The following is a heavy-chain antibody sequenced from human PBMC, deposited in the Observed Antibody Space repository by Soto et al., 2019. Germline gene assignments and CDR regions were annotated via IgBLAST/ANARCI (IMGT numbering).Heavy chain of an antibody. Sequence: QLQLQESGSGLVKPSQTLSLSCAVSGGSVNTSVFAWVWIRQPLEKGLEWFGYIYHSGSTYYNPSRKSRVTMTLDSSNDFFSLKLTSVTVADTAVYYCSSVRIYYDRSSYVHYGTFDFWGQGPMVTVSS. V-gene: IGHV4-30-2*01. CDR2: IYHSGST. CDR1: GGSVNTSVFA. CDR3: SSVRIYYDRSSYVHYGTFDF. J-gene: IGHJ3*01. D-gene: IGHD3-22*01.